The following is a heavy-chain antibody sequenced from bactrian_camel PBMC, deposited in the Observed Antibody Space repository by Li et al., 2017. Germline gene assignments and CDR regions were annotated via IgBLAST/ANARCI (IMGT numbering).Heavy chain of an antibody. J-gene: IGHJ4*01. D-gene: IGHD3*01. CDR1: GLNVSDNC. CDR3: AADDALWFMGWRGKVPTCNS. CDR2: FAIGGDSVRKP. V-gene: IGHV3S40*01. Sequence: DVQLVESGGGSVQAGGSLRPSCAASGLNVSDNCITWFRQAPGKQREGVASFAIGGDSVRKPYCADSVKGRFTISQDNAKNTVYLQMNSLNPDDTAVYHCAADDALWFMGWRGKVPTCNSWGQGTQVTVS.